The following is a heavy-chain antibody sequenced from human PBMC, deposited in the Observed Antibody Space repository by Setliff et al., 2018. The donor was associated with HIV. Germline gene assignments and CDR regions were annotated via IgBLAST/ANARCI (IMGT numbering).Heavy chain of an antibody. CDR3: ARDRSNWNYGKNYMDV. CDR2: IDHSGST. V-gene: IGHV4-34*01. J-gene: IGHJ6*03. Sequence: LSLTCAVYGGSVSGYYWSWIRQPPGRGLEWIGEIDHSGSTNYNPSLKSRVTISVDTSKNQFSLKLSSVTAADTAVYYCARDRSNWNYGKNYMDVWGKGTTVTVSS. CDR1: GGSVSGYY. D-gene: IGHD1-7*01.